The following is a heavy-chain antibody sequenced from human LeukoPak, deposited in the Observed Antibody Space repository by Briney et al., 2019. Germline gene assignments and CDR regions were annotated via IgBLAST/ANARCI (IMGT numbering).Heavy chain of an antibody. V-gene: IGHV4-59*01. CDR2: IYYSGST. CDR3: ARRNAHFAY. J-gene: IGHJ4*02. Sequence: SETLSLTCTVSGGSISSYYWSWIRQPPGKGLEWIGYIYYSGSTNYNPSLKSRVTISVDTSKNQFSLKLSSVTAADTAVYYCARRNAHFAYWGQGTLVTVSS. D-gene: IGHD4-11*01. CDR1: GGSISSYY.